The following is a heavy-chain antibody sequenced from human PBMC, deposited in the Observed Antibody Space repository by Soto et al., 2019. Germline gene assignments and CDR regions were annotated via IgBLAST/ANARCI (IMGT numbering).Heavy chain of an antibody. Sequence: QVQLVQSGAEVKKPGSSVKVSCKASGGTFSSYAISWVRQAPGQGLEWMGGIIPIFGTANYAQKFQGRVTITADESPSTAYMERSSLRSEATAVYYCARHVPAAGYSYGMDVWGQGTTVTVSS. CDR3: ARHVPAAGYSYGMDV. CDR1: GGTFSSYA. CDR2: IIPIFGTA. V-gene: IGHV1-69*12. J-gene: IGHJ6*02. D-gene: IGHD2-2*01.